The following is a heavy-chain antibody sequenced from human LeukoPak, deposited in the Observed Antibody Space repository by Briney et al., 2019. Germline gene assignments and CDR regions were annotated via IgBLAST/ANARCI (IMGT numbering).Heavy chain of an antibody. V-gene: IGHV3-23*01. J-gene: IGHJ3*02. CDR2: ISGSGGST. Sequence: PGGSLRLSCAASGFTFSSYAMSWVRQAPGKGLEWVSAISGSGGSTYYADSVKGRFTISRDNSKNTLYLQMNSLRAEDTAVYYCAKEFDVYYDSSGYPENAFDIWGQGTMVTVSS. CDR1: GFTFSSYA. D-gene: IGHD3-22*01. CDR3: AKEFDVYYDSSGYPENAFDI.